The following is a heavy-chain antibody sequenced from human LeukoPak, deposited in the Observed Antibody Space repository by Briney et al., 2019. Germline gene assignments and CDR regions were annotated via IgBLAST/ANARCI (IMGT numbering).Heavy chain of an antibody. J-gene: IGHJ4*02. CDR3: AKDRRQSGYDLFDY. Sequence: GGSLRHSCAASGFTFSNYWMSWVRQAPGKGLEWVAVISYDGSNKYYADSVKGRFTISRDNSKNTLYLQMNSLRAEDTAVYYCAKDRRQSGYDLFDYWGQGTLVTVSS. CDR2: ISYDGSNK. D-gene: IGHD5-12*01. V-gene: IGHV3-30*18. CDR1: GFTFSNYW.